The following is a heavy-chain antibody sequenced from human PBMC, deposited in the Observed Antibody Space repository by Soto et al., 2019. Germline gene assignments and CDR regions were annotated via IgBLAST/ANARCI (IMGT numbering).Heavy chain of an antibody. J-gene: IGHJ6*02. Sequence: SVKVSCKASGGTFSSYAISWVRQAPGQGLEWMGGIIPILGTANYAQKFQGRVTITADESTSTAYMELSSLRSEDTAVYYCARQDNYDFWSGYFLHYYSCMDVWGQGTTVTVSS. CDR2: IIPILGTA. D-gene: IGHD3-3*01. CDR1: GGTFSSYA. V-gene: IGHV1-69*13. CDR3: ARQDNYDFWSGYFLHYYSCMDV.